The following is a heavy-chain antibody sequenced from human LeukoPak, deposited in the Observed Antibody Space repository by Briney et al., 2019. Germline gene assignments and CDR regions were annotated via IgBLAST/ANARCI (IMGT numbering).Heavy chain of an antibody. CDR1: GFTFNNYW. J-gene: IGHJ4*02. CDR3: TRVPYGDYWSSDY. V-gene: IGHV3-7*01. Sequence: GGSLRLSCAASGFTFNNYWMSWVRQAPGKGLEWVANIKHDEIEKYYVDSVKGRFTISRDNAKNSLFLQMNSLRVEDTAIYYCTRVPYGDYWSSDYWGQGTLVAVSS. CDR2: IKHDEIEK. D-gene: IGHD4-17*01.